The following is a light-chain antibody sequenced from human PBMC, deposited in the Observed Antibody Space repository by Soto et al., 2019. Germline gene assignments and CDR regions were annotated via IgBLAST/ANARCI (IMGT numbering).Light chain of an antibody. V-gene: IGLV2-14*01. CDR1: SSDVGGYNY. Sequence: QSVLTQPASVSGSPGQSITISCTGTSSDVGGYNYVSWYQQHPGKAPKLMIYEVSNRPSGVSHRFSGSTSGNTASLTISGRQAEDEADYYCSSYTSSSADVFGTGTKLTVL. CDR2: EVS. CDR3: SSYTSSSADV. J-gene: IGLJ1*01.